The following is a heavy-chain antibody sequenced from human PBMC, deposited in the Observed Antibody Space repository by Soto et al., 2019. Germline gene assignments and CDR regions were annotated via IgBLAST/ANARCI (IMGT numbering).Heavy chain of an antibody. CDR3: EKIISRGTGDAFHV. V-gene: IGHV3-30*18. D-gene: IGHD1-1*01. J-gene: IGHJ3*01. Sequence: QVLLVESGGGVVQPGRSLRLSCAASGFDFSDYRMHWVRQSPGRGLEWVGAISEDGTEKFYGESTLGRFTISRDNSETTLSLQMNGPRADDTAVYFCEKIISRGTGDAFHVWCKGIMVTVSS. CDR2: ISEDGTEK. CDR1: GFDFSDYR.